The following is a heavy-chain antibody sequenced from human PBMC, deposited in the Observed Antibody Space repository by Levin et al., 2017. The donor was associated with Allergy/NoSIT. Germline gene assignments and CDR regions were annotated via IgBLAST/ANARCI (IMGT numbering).Heavy chain of an antibody. D-gene: IGHD2-15*01. CDR2: ISSSSNFI. J-gene: IGHJ4*02. CDR3: ARDPTLLGFDS. Sequence: LSLTCAASGFTFSDYSMNWVRPAPGKGLEWVSSISSSSNFINYADSVKGRFTLSRDHAKNSLYLQMSSLRAEYTAVYYCARDPTLLGFDSWGQGARVTVSS. CDR1: GFTFSDYS. V-gene: IGHV3-21*01.